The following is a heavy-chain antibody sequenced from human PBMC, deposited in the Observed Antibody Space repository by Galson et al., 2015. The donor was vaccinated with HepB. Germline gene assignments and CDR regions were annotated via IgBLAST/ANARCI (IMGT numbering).Heavy chain of an antibody. J-gene: IGHJ5*02. Sequence: SLRLSCAASGFTFSSYAMSWVRQAPGKGLEWVSGIRGSGGSTYYADSVKGRFTISRDNSKNTLYLQMNSLRAEDTAVYYCAKEPNYDSSGYSLNWFDPWGQGTLVTVSS. V-gene: IGHV3-23*01. CDR1: GFTFSSYA. D-gene: IGHD3-22*01. CDR3: AKEPNYDSSGYSLNWFDP. CDR2: IRGSGGST.